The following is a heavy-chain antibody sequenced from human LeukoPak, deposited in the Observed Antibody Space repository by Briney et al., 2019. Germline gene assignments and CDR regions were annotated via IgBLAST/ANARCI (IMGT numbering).Heavy chain of an antibody. CDR1: GGSISSGSYY. J-gene: IGHJ4*02. V-gene: IGHV4-39*07. CDR3: VKDRGNHVTDY. Sequence: SETLSLTCTVSGGSISSGSYYWGWIRQPPGKGLEWIGTICSSGSTYYNPSLSSRVTISVDTSKNQFSLKLSSLTAADTAVYYCVKDRGNHVTDYWGQGTLVTVSS. CDR2: ICSSGST. D-gene: IGHD1-14*01.